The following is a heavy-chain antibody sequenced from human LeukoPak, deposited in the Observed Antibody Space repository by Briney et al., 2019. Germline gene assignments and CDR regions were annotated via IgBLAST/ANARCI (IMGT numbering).Heavy chain of an antibody. CDR2: IIPILGIA. J-gene: IGHJ4*02. V-gene: IGHV1-69*04. Sequence: SVKVSCKASGGTFSSYTISWVRQAPGQGLEWMGRIIPILGIANYAQKFQGRVTITADKSTSTAYMELSSLRSEDTAVYYCARDASIAVAGTPFRYFDYWGQGTLVTVSS. CDR1: GGTFSSYT. CDR3: ARDASIAVAGTPFRYFDY. D-gene: IGHD6-19*01.